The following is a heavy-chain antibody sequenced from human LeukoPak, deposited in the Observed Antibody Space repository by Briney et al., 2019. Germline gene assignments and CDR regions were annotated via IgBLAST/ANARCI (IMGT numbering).Heavy chain of an antibody. J-gene: IGHJ4*02. CDR3: AKRRIVGTISGFYFDF. D-gene: IGHD1-26*01. CDR2: ISVSGGTT. CDR1: GFSFSNYA. Sequence: PGESLRLSCAVSGFSFSNYAMSWVRQPPGKGLEWVSSISVSGGTTYYADSVKGRFTISRDNSKDTLYLQMASLRAEDTALYYCAKRRIVGTISGFYFDFWGQGTLVTVSS. V-gene: IGHV3-23*01.